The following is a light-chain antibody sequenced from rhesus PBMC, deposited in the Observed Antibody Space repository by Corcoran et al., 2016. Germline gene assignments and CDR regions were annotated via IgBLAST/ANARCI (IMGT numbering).Light chain of an antibody. CDR2: ASS. J-gene: IGKJ4*01. CDR1: QTISTY. V-gene: IGKV1-44*02. Sequence: DIQMTQSPSSLSASVGDRVTITCRASQTISTYLAWYQQKPGKVPNLLIYASSSLDSGVPSRFSGSGSGTEFTLTISSMQPEDFATYYCQQHISHPLTFGGGTKVEIK. CDR3: QQHISHPLT.